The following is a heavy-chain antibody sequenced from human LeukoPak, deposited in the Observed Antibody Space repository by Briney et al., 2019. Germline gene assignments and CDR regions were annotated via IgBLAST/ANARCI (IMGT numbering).Heavy chain of an antibody. V-gene: IGHV4-59*08. J-gene: IGHJ4*02. CDR3: ARHNYYDGSGYYPLGY. CDR2: IYYSGNT. CDR1: AGSISGYY. D-gene: IGHD3-22*01. Sequence: PSETLSLTCTVSAGSISGYYWSWIRQPPGKRLEWIGYIYYSGNTNYNPSLKSRVTMSLDTSKNQFSLKLSSVTAADTAVYYCARHNYYDGSGYYPLGYWGQGTLVTVSS.